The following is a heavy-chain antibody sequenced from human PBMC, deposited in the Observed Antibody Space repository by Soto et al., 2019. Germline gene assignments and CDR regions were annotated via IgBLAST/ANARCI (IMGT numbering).Heavy chain of an antibody. V-gene: IGHV1-8*01. D-gene: IGHD3-9*01. CDR1: GYTFTSYD. Sequence: GASVKVSCKASGYTFTSYDINWVRQATGQGLEWMGWMNPNSGNTGYAQKFQGRVTMTRNTSISTAYMELSSLRSEDTAVYYCARDGYDRRHYYMDVWGKGTTVTVSS. CDR2: MNPNSGNT. J-gene: IGHJ6*03. CDR3: ARDGYDRRHYYMDV.